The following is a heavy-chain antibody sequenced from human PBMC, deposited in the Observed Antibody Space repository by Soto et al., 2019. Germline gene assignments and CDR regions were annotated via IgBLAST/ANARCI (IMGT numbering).Heavy chain of an antibody. D-gene: IGHD3-9*01. CDR3: AREGYDILTGYSNYFDY. CDR1: GYTFTSYD. J-gene: IGHJ4*02. V-gene: IGHV1-8*01. Sequence: ASVKVSCKASGYTFTSYDINWVRQAAGQGPEWMGWMNPNSGDTGYAQKFQGRVTMTWSTAITTAYMELSRLRSDDTAVYYCAREGYDILTGYSNYFDYWGQGTLVTVSS. CDR2: MNPNSGDT.